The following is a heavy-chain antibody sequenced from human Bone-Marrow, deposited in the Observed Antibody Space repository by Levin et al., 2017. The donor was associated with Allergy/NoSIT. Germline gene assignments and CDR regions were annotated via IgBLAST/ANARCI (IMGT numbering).Heavy chain of an antibody. CDR2: VNRDGTEK. D-gene: IGHD5-12*01. CDR1: GFTFTDVW. J-gene: IGHJ4*02. CDR3: SRNKWP. Sequence: GGSLRLSCIASGFTFTDVWMSWVRQAPGKGPEWVANVNRDGTEKYYLDSVKGRFTISRDNSKNSVYLQMNNLRVEDTAVYYCSRNKWPWGQGTQVTVSS. V-gene: IGHV3-7*01.